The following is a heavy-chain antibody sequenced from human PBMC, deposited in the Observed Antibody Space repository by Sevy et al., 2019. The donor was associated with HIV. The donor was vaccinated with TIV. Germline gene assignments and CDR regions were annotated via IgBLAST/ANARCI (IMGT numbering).Heavy chain of an antibody. V-gene: IGHV3-9*01. CDR1: GFTFDDYA. J-gene: IGHJ6*02. Sequence: GGSLRLSCAASGFTFDDYAMHWVRQAPGKGLEWVSGISWNSGSIGYADSVKGRFTISRDNAKNSLYLQMKSLRAEDTALYYCAKAAGGCSSTSCYTDYYYYGMDVWGQGTTVTVSS. CDR2: ISWNSGSI. CDR3: AKAAGGCSSTSCYTDYYYYGMDV. D-gene: IGHD2-2*02.